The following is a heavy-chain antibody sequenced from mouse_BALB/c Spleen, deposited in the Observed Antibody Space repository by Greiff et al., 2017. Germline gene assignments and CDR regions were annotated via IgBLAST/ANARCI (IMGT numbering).Heavy chain of an antibody. J-gene: IGHJ1*01. Sequence: ESGPGLVKPSQSLSLTCSVTGYSITSGYYWNWIRQFPGNKLEWMGYISYDGSNNYNPSLKNRISITRDTSKNQFFLKLNSVTTEDTATYYCARNYGYDDYWYFDVWGAGTTVTVSS. V-gene: IGHV3-6*02. D-gene: IGHD2-2*01. CDR3: ARNYGYDDYWYFDV. CDR2: ISYDGSN. CDR1: GYSITSGYY.